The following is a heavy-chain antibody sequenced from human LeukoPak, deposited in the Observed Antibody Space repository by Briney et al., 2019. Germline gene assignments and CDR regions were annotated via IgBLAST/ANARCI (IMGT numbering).Heavy chain of an antibody. Sequence: PGGSLRLSCAASGFTFNNAWMTWVRQAPGKGLEWVGHIKSRTDGGTAEYAAPVKGRFTISRDDSKNTLYLQMNSLKTEDTAVYYCSTRYYDTSGDTRGIWGQGTMVTVSS. V-gene: IGHV3-15*01. CDR1: GFTFNNAW. CDR2: IKSRTDGGTA. J-gene: IGHJ3*02. D-gene: IGHD3-22*01. CDR3: STRYYDTSGDTRGI.